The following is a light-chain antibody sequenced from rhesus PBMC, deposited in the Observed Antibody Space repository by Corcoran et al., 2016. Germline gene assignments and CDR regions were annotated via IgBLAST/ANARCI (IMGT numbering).Light chain of an antibody. V-gene: IGKV1-33*02. CDR1: QGITND. Sequence: DIQMTQSPSSLSASVGDRVTITCRASQGITNDLAWSQQKPGETPKLLIYGASSLQSGIHSRFSGSGAGEDFTLTISSLQSEDFATYYCQHYYSTPTFGGWTKVEIK. J-gene: IGKJ4*01. CDR2: GAS. CDR3: QHYYSTPT.